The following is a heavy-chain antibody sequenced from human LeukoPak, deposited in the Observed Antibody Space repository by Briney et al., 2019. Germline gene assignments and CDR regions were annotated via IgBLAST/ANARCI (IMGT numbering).Heavy chain of an antibody. D-gene: IGHD4-17*01. CDR3: AREGGSTVTTVGHAFDI. CDR1: GFTLSSYW. CDR2: IKQDGSEK. Sequence: GGSLRLSCAASGFTLSSYWMSWVRQAPGKGLEWVANIKQDGSEKYYVDSVKGRFTISRDNAKNSLYLQMNSLRAEDTAVYYCAREGGSTVTTVGHAFDIWGQGTMVTVSS. V-gene: IGHV3-7*01. J-gene: IGHJ3*02.